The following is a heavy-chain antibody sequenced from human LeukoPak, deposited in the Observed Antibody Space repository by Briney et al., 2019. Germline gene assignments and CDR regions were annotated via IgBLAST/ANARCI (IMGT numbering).Heavy chain of an antibody. CDR1: GYIFTGYY. D-gene: IGHD2-8*01. CDR3: ARARDIVLMFYYYYYMDV. Sequence: ASVKVSCKASGYIFTGYYMHWVRQAPGQGLEWMGWINPNSGGTNYAQKFQGRVTMTRDTSISTAYMELSRLRSDDTAVYYCARARDIVLMFYYYYYMDVWGKGTTVTVSS. J-gene: IGHJ6*03. V-gene: IGHV1-2*02. CDR2: INPNSGGT.